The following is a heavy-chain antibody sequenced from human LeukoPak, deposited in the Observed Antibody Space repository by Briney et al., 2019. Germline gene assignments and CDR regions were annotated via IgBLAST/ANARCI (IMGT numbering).Heavy chain of an antibody. D-gene: IGHD1-14*01. J-gene: IGHJ4*02. V-gene: IGHV3-74*01. CDR3: ASSDRLDY. Sequence: GGSLRLSCAASGFTLSTTWMHWVRQAPGKGLVWVSRMFGDGSSTTYADSVRGRFTVSRDNAKDTVYLQMNSLRAEDTAVYYCASSDRLDYWGQGTLVTVSS. CDR1: GFTLSTTW. CDR2: MFGDGSST.